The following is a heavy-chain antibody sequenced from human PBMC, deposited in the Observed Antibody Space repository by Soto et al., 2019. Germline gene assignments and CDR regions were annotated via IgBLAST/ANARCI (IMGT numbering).Heavy chain of an antibody. CDR1: GFTFSSFA. CDR2: ISYDGSNK. Sequence: HPGGSLRLSCAASGFTFSSFAIHWVRQAPGKGLEWMAVISYDGSNKYYADSVEGRFTISRDNSKNAVFLQMNSLRPEDTAVYYCVRAYPQVGSNYCDYWGQGTLVTVSS. CDR3: VRAYPQVGSNYCDY. V-gene: IGHV3-30*04. D-gene: IGHD1-26*01. J-gene: IGHJ4*02.